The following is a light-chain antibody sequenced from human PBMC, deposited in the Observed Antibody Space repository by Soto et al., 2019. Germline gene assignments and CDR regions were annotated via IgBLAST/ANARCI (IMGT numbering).Light chain of an antibody. CDR1: SSDIGNYNY. CDR2: DVS. Sequence: QSALTQPASVSGSPGQSITISCTGTSSDIGNYNYVSWYQHHPGKAPKLMIYDVSNRPSGVSNRFSGSKSGNTASLTISGLQAEDEADYYCGSYTSSNTRNWVFGGGTQLTVL. CDR3: GSYTSSNTRNWV. J-gene: IGLJ3*02. V-gene: IGLV2-14*03.